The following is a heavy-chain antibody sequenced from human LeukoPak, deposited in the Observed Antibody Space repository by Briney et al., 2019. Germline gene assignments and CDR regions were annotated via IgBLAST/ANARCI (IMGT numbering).Heavy chain of an antibody. CDR1: GGSISSSSYY. D-gene: IGHD6-6*01. V-gene: IGHV4-39*01. Sequence: SETLSLTCSVSGGSISSSSYYGGWIRQPPGKGLEWIGSINDSGDTYHNPSLKSRVTISVDTSKNQFSLKLSSVTAADTAVYYCASPSSSSPSYDYWGQGTLVTVSS. CDR3: ASPSSSSPSYDY. CDR2: INDSGDT. J-gene: IGHJ4*02.